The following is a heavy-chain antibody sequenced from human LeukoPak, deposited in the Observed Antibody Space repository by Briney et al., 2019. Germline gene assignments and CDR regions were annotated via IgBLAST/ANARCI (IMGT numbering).Heavy chain of an antibody. CDR1: GFTFSSYG. Sequence: GGSLRLSCAASGFTFSSYGMSWVRQAPGKGLEWVSAISGSGGSTYYADSVKGRFTISRDNSKNTLYLQMNSLRAEDTAVYYCAKWYYGSGSYYYMDVWGKGTTVTISS. J-gene: IGHJ6*03. CDR3: AKWYYGSGSYYYMDV. CDR2: ISGSGGST. V-gene: IGHV3-23*01. D-gene: IGHD3-10*01.